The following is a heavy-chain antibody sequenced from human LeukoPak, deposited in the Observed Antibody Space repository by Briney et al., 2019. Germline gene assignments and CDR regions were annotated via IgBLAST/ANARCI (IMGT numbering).Heavy chain of an antibody. CDR2: IYYSGST. CDR1: GGSISSYY. V-gene: IGHV4-59*01. Sequence: SETLSLTCTVSGGSISSYYWSWIRQPPGKGLEGIGYIYYSGSTNYNPSLKSRVTISVDTSKNQFSLKLSSVTDADTAVYYCARDRGSIGGWFDPWGQGTLVTVSS. J-gene: IGHJ5*02. D-gene: IGHD2-15*01. CDR3: ARDRGSIGGWFDP.